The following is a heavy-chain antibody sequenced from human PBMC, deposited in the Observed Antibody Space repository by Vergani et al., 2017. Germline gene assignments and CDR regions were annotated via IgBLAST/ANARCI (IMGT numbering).Heavy chain of an antibody. CDR2: IYYSGST. CDR3: ARNMVRGVRYYGMDV. CDR1: GGSISSYY. Sequence: QVQLQESCPGLVKPSETLSLTCTVSGGSISSYYWSWIRQPPGKGLEWIGYIYYSGSTNYNPSLKSRVTISVDTSKNQFSLKLSSVTAADTAVYYCARNMVRGVRYYGMDVWGQGTTVTVSS. V-gene: IGHV4-59*01. D-gene: IGHD3-10*01. J-gene: IGHJ6*02.